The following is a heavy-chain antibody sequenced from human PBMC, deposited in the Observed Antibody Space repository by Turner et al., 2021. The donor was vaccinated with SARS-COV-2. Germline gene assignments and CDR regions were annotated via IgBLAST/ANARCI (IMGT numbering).Heavy chain of an antibody. V-gene: IGHV4-39*01. J-gene: IGHJ2*01. CDR2: IHYSGST. CDR1: GGSISSSRYY. CDR3: ARLDYDFWSGYPDRGYFDL. D-gene: IGHD3-3*01. Sequence: QLQLQESGPGLVKPSETLSLTCTVSGGSISSSRYYWGWIRQPPGKGLEWIGSIHYSGSTNYNPSLKSRVTISVDTSKNQFSLKLSSVTAADTAVYYCARLDYDFWSGYPDRGYFDLWGRGTLVTVSS.